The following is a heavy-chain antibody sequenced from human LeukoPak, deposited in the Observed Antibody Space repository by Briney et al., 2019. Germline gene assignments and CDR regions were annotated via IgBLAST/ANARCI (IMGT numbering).Heavy chain of an antibody. CDR3: SRSAYYDGSGNYYDY. V-gene: IGHV3-74*01. CDR2: ISDGGSTT. J-gene: IGHJ4*02. Sequence: GGSLSLSCAASGFTFSSYWMHWVRQAPGKGLVWVSRISDGGSTTTYADSVKGRFTISRDNAKNTLYLQMNGLRAEDTAVYYCSRSAYYDGSGNYYDYRGQGTLVTVSS. D-gene: IGHD3-22*01. CDR1: GFTFSSYW.